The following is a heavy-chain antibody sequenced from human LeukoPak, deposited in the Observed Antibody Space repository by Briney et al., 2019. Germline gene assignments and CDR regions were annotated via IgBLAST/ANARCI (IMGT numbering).Heavy chain of an antibody. CDR2: FDPEDGET. CDR3: TLQRISFLNYFDP. V-gene: IGHV1-24*01. J-gene: IGHJ5*02. CDR1: GHTLTELF. D-gene: IGHD2/OR15-2a*01. Sequence: VASVKVSCKVSGHTLTELFMHWVRQAPGKGLEWMGGFDPEDGETIYAQRFQGRVTMTKDTSTHTGYMELSSLRSDDTAVYYCTLQRISFLNYFDPWGQGTLVTVSS.